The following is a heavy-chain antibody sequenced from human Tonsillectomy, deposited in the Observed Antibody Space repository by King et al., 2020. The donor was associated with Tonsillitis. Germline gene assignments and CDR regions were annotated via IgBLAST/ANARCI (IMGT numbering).Heavy chain of an antibody. J-gene: IGHJ5*02. CDR3: ARGGWLVP. Sequence: QLQESGPGLVKPSETLSLTCSVSGGSISDDYWSWIRQPPGKGLEYIGYIYYTGFANHNPSLKSRATISLDTSKNQFSLRLRSVTAADTAGYYCARGGWLVPWGQGTLVTVSS. CDR1: GGSISDDY. V-gene: IGHV4-59*01. CDR2: IYYTGFA.